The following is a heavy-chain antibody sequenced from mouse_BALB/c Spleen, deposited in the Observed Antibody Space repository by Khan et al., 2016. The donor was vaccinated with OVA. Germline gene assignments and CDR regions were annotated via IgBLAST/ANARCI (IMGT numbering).Heavy chain of an antibody. V-gene: IGHV5-9-3*01. J-gene: IGHJ3*01. Sequence: EVQVVESGGGLVKPGGSLKLSCAASGFTFSTYAMSWVRQTPEKRLEWVATINSDGDYTYYPDNVTGRFTISRDNAKHTLYLQMSSLRSEDTALYYCARSAYGNFAYWGPGTLVTVSA. CDR1: GFTFSTYA. D-gene: IGHD2-1*01. CDR3: ARSAYGNFAY. CDR2: INSDGDYT.